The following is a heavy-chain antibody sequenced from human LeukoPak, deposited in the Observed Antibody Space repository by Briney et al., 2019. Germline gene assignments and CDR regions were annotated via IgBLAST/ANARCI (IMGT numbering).Heavy chain of an antibody. V-gene: IGHV4-59*01. Sequence: SETLSLTCTVSGGSISNYYWSWIRQSPGKGLAWIGYMYYSGGTNYNPSLKSRVTISVDTSKNQFSLKLTSVTAADTAVYYCARVRRYSGRSDVFDIWGQGTMVTVSS. CDR1: GGSISNYY. CDR3: ARVRRYSGRSDVFDI. CDR2: MYYSGGT. D-gene: IGHD1-26*01. J-gene: IGHJ3*02.